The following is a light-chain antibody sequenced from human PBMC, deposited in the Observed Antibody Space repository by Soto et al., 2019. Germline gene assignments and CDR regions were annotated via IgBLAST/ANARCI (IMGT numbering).Light chain of an antibody. V-gene: IGLV2-14*03. J-gene: IGLJ1*01. Sequence: LTQPASVSGSPGQAITVSCSGTSSDIGAHNFVSWYQQHPGKAPKLIIYEVINRPSGVSDRFSGSKSGNTASLTISGLQSEDEADYYCNSYTTSNTFVFGSGTKVNVL. CDR2: EVI. CDR3: NSYTTSNTFV. CDR1: SSDIGAHNF.